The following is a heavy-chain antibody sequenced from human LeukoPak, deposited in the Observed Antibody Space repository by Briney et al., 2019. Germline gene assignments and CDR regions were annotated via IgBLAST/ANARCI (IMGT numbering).Heavy chain of an antibody. V-gene: IGHV4-59*08. CDR2: ISYSGRT. D-gene: IGHD5-24*01. J-gene: IGHJ5*02. CDR3: ARRGVEMAPVRPDNWFDP. Sequence: SETLSLTCTVSGGSISSSYWGWIRQPPGKGLEWIGYISYSGRTKYNPSLKSRVTLSVDTSKNQFSLKVNSVTAAATAVYYCARRGVEMAPVRPDNWFDPWGQGTLVTVSS. CDR1: GGSISSSY.